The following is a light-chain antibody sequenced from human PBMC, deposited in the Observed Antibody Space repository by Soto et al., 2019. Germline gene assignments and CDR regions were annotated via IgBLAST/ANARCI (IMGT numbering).Light chain of an antibody. CDR1: TSNIGSNF. J-gene: IGLJ2*01. CDR3: GTWDAGLRSVV. V-gene: IGLV1-51*01. Sequence: QSVLTQPPSVSAAPGQKVTISCSGSTSNIGSNFVAWYQLFPGAAPQLLIYDTNRRPSGTPDRFSGSKSGTSAALVISGLQTGDEADYYCGTWDAGLRSVVFGGGTKLTVL. CDR2: DTN.